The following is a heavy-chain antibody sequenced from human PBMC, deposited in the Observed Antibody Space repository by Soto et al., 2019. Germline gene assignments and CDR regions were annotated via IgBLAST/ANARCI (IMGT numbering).Heavy chain of an antibody. V-gene: IGHV4-31*03. CDR2: IYYSGST. Sequence: QVQLQESGPGLVKPSQTLSLTCTVSGGSISSGGYYWSWIRQHPGKGLEWIGYIYYSGSTYYNPSLKSRVTISVDTSKNQFSLTRSSVTAADTAVYYCAREGTYYYDSSGYYRYFDLWGRGTLVTVSS. CDR1: GGSISSGGYY. D-gene: IGHD3-22*01. CDR3: AREGTYYYDSSGYYRYFDL. J-gene: IGHJ2*01.